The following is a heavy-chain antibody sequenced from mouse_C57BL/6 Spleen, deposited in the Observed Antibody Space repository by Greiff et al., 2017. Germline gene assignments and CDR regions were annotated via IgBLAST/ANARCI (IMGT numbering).Heavy chain of an antibody. CDR1: GYTFTNHT. D-gene: IGHD2-4*01. CDR2: IYPRDGST. Sequence: VQLQQSDAELVKPGASVKISCKVSGYTFTNHTIHWMKQRPEQGLEWIGYIYPRDGSTKYNEKFKGKATLTADKSSSTAYMQLNSLTSEDSAVYFCARRLYYDYDDFAYWGQGTLVTVSA. J-gene: IGHJ3*01. V-gene: IGHV1-78*01. CDR3: ARRLYYDYDDFAY.